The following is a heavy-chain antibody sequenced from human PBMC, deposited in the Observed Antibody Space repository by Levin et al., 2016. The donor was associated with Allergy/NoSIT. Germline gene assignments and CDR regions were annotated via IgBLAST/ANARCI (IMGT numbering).Heavy chain of an antibody. CDR2: IYYSGST. Sequence: SETLSLTCTVSGGSISSSSYYWGWIRQPPGKGLEWIGSIYYSGSTYYNPSLKSRVTISVDTSKNQFSLKLSSVTAADTAVYYCASHYVFWSGRDYWGQGTLVTVSS. CDR1: GGSISSSSYY. J-gene: IGHJ4*02. V-gene: IGHV4-39*01. CDR3: ASHYVFWSGRDY. D-gene: IGHD3-3*01.